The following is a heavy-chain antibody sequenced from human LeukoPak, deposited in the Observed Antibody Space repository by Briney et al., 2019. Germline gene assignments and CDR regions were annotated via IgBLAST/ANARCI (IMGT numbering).Heavy chain of an antibody. CDR2: ISPYNGRT. CDR1: GYNFMRYA. CDR3: AGGGSGSYDH. Sequence: GASVKVSCKASGYNFMRYAITWVRQAPGQGLEWMGWISPYNGRTNNAQKFQGRVNMTTDTATSTAYMEVRSLRSDDTTVYYCAGGGSGSYDHWGQGTLVTVSS. D-gene: IGHD1-26*01. J-gene: IGHJ5*02. V-gene: IGHV1-18*01.